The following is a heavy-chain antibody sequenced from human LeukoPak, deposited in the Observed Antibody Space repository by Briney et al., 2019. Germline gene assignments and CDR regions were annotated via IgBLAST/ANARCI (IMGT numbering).Heavy chain of an antibody. CDR1: GFTFSSYS. Sequence: GGSLRLSCAASGFTFSSYSMNWVRQAPGKGLEWVSSISSSSSYIYYADSVKGRFTISRDNAKNSLYLQMNSLRAEDTAVYYCARDFIVGAIYYYYYMDVWGKRTTVTVSS. J-gene: IGHJ6*03. CDR3: ARDFIVGAIYYYYYMDV. V-gene: IGHV3-21*01. CDR2: ISSSSSYI. D-gene: IGHD1-26*01.